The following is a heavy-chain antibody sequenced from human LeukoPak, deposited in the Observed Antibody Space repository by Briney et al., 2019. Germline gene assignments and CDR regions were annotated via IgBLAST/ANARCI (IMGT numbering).Heavy chain of an antibody. D-gene: IGHD2-8*01. CDR1: GGSIRSGDYY. CDR3: ACVSGLYYFDF. V-gene: IGHV4-30-4*01. CDR2: IYYSGNT. J-gene: IGHJ4*02. Sequence: SQTLSLTCAVSGGSIRSGDYYWSWARQPPGKGLEWIGHIYYSGNTYYNPSLKSRVAISVDTSKNQFSLKLSSVTAADTAVYYCACVSGLYYFDFWGQGTLVTVSS.